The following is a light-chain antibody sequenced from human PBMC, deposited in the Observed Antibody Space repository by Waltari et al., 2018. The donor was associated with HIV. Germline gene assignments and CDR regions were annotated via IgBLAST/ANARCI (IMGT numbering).Light chain of an antibody. CDR2: GAS. Sequence: EIVLTQSPGTLSLSPGERVTLSCRARQSVSSSYLAWYQQKPVQAPRLLIYGASSRATCIPDRFSGRGSGTDFTLTISRLEPEDFAVYYCQQYGSSFGGGTKVEIK. J-gene: IGKJ4*01. CDR3: QQYGSS. V-gene: IGKV3-20*01. CDR1: QSVSSSY.